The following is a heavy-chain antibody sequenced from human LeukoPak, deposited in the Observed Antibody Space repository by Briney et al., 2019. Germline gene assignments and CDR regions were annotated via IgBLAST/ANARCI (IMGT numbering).Heavy chain of an antibody. CDR2: ISSSSSYT. Sequence: GPSLRLSRAASGSTFSSYWMNWVRQPPGKWLEWVSSISSSSSYTYYADSVKGRFTISRGNAKNSLYLQMNSLRAEDTAVYYCARDPWEGAFDIWGQGTMVTVSS. CDR3: ARDPWEGAFDI. J-gene: IGHJ3*02. CDR1: GSTFSSYW. D-gene: IGHD1-26*01. V-gene: IGHV3-21*01.